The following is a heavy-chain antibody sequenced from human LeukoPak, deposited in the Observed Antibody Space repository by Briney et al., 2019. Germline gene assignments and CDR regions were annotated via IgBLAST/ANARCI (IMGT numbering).Heavy chain of an antibody. CDR1: GYTFTSYY. Sequence: ASVKVSCKASGYTFTSYYMHWVRQALGQGLEWMGIINPSGGSTSYAQKFQGRVTMTRDTSISTAYMELSRLRSDDTAVYYCARDIAARRAGYYFDYWGQGTLVTVSS. CDR2: INPSGGST. CDR3: ARDIAARRAGYYFDY. J-gene: IGHJ4*02. D-gene: IGHD6-6*01. V-gene: IGHV1-46*01.